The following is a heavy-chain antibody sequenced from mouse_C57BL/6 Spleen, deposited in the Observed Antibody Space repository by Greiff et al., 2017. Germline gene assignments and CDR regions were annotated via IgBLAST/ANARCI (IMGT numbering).Heavy chain of an antibody. CDR1: GYTFTSYW. CDR2: INPSNGGT. Sequence: QVQLQQPGTELVKPGASVKLSCKASGYTFTSYWMHWVKQRPGQGLEWIGNINPSNGGTNYNEKFKSKATLTVDKASSTAYMQLSSLTSEDSAVYYCARGGLLGRPYFDYWGQGTTLTVSS. CDR3: ARGGLLGRPYFDY. V-gene: IGHV1-53*01. D-gene: IGHD4-1*01. J-gene: IGHJ2*01.